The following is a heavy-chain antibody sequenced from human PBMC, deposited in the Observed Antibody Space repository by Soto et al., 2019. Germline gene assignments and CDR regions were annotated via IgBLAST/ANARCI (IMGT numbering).Heavy chain of an antibody. CDR3: AKPSVATDYYFDY. J-gene: IGHJ4*02. CDR1: GFTFSSYG. Sequence: GGSLRLSCAASGFTFSSYGMHWVRQAPGKGLEWVAVISYDGSNKYYADSVKGRFTISRDNSKNTLYLQMNSLRAEDTAVYYCAKPSVATDYYFDYWGQGTLVTVSS. V-gene: IGHV3-30*18. D-gene: IGHD6-19*01. CDR2: ISYDGSNK.